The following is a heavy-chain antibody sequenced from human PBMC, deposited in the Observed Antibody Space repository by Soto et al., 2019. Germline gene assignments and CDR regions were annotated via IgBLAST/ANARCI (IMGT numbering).Heavy chain of an antibody. Sequence: PGGSLRLSCAASGFTFSSYAMSWVRQAPGKGLEWVSAISGSGGSTYYADSVKGRFTISRDNSKNTLYLQMNSLRAEDTAVYYCAKDISSSGSYYPHYYYYGMDVWGQGTTVTVSS. CDR1: GFTFSSYA. D-gene: IGHD1-26*01. CDR2: ISGSGGST. CDR3: AKDISSSGSYYPHYYYYGMDV. V-gene: IGHV3-23*01. J-gene: IGHJ6*02.